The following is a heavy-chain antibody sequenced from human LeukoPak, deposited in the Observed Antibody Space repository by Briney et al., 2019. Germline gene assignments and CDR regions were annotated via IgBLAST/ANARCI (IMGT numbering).Heavy chain of an antibody. Sequence: SETLSLTCAVYGGSFSGYYWSWIRQPPGKGLEWIGEINHSGSTNYNPSLKSRVTISVDTSKNQFSLELTSVTAADTAVYYCVRLDYDSSGAHWGQGTLVTVSS. CDR3: VRLDYDSSGAH. J-gene: IGHJ4*02. D-gene: IGHD3-22*01. CDR1: GGSFSGYY. V-gene: IGHV4-34*01. CDR2: INHSGST.